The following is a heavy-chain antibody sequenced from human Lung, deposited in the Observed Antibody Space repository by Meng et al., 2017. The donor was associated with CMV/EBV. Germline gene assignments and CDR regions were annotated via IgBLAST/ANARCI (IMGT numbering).Heavy chain of an antibody. J-gene: IGHJ5*02. Sequence: SCAASGFTFSNYWMSWVRQAPGKGLEWVASINQDGSEKHYMDSVKGRFTISRDNAKNALYLEMNSLRAEDTALYFCVRGSGREWFEPWGQGNLVTVSS. V-gene: IGHV3-7*04. CDR1: GFTFSNYW. CDR3: VRGSGREWFEP. CDR2: INQDGSEK. D-gene: IGHD2-15*01.